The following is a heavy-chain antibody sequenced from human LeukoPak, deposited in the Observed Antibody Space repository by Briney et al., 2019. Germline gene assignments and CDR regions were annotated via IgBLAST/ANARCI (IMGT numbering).Heavy chain of an antibody. CDR1: GFTFSDYY. CDR3: ARDLRLGYCSSTSCYAGAFDI. J-gene: IGHJ3*02. V-gene: IGHV3-11*05. Sequence: GGSLRLSCAASGFTFSDYYMSWIHQAPGKGLEWVSYISSSSSYTNYADSVKGRFTISRDNAKNSLYLQMNSLRAEDTAVYYCARDLRLGYCSSTSCYAGAFDIWGQGTMVTVSS. D-gene: IGHD2-2*01. CDR2: ISSSSSYT.